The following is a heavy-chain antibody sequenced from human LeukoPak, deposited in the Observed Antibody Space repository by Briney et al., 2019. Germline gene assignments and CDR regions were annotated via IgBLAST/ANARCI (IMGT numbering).Heavy chain of an antibody. V-gene: IGHV1-18*01. CDR2: ISAYNGNT. Sequence: ASVKVSCKASGYTFTSYGISWVRQAPGQGLEWMGWISAYNGNTNYAQKLQGRVTMTTDTSTSTAYMELRSLRSDDTAAYYCATVGGVGSSGWYLLDYWGQGTLVTVSS. CDR1: GYTFTSYG. CDR3: ATVGGVGSSGWYLLDY. J-gene: IGHJ4*02. D-gene: IGHD6-19*01.